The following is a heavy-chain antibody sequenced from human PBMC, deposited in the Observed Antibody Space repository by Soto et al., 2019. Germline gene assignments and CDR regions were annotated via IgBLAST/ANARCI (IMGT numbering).Heavy chain of an antibody. V-gene: IGHV3-30*18. D-gene: IGHD6-19*01. CDR3: VKGGYKTGWPPFDH. CDR2: VSDDGKTQ. Sequence: QVKLVEFGGAVVQSGRSLRLSCTASSFRFSAYGMHWVRQAPGKGLEWVALVSDDGKTQFFTESVEGRFTISRDNSRNTLYLQMNRLRPEDPAVYYCVKGGYKTGWPPFDHWGHGTRVTVSS. J-gene: IGHJ4*01. CDR1: SFRFSAYG.